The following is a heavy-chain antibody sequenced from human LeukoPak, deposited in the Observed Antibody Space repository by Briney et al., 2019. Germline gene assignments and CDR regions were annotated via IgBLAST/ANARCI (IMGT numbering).Heavy chain of an antibody. D-gene: IGHD5-12*01. CDR2: INPNSGGT. V-gene: IGHV1-2*02. J-gene: IGHJ6*02. Sequence: ASVKVSCKDSGYTFTGYYLHWVRQALGQGLEWMGWINPNSGGTNYAQKFQGRVTMPRDRSISTAYMELSMLRSDDTAVYYCARAWDYSGYPNLAWFDSYYYYGMDVWGQGTTVTVSS. CDR1: GYTFTGYY. CDR3: ARAWDYSGYPNLAWFDSYYYYGMDV.